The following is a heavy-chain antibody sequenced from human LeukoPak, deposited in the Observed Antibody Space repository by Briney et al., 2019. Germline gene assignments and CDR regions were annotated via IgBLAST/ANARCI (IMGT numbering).Heavy chain of an antibody. D-gene: IGHD6-19*01. V-gene: IGHV3-48*03. CDR1: GFTFSSYE. CDR2: ISSGGSTI. J-gene: IGHJ4*02. CDR3: AKSIPTIAVAVSTRQ. Sequence: PGGSLRLSCAASGFTFSSYEMNWVRQAPGKGLEWVSYISSGGSTIYYADSVKGRFTISRDNSKNTLYLQMNSLRPEDTAVYYCAKSIPTIAVAVSTRQWGQGTLVTVSS.